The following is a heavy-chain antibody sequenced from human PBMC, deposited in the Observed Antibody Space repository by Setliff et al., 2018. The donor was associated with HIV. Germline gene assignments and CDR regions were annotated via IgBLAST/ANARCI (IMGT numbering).Heavy chain of an antibody. Sequence: SETLSLTCAVSGGSISSSNWWSWVRQSPGKGLEWIGEIYHSGSTHYNPSLQSRVTISVDKSKSQFSLKLNSVTAADTAVYYCGGNGYYSIDYWGQGTLVTVSS. D-gene: IGHD3-22*01. CDR2: IYHSGST. CDR1: GGSISSSNW. J-gene: IGHJ4*02. CDR3: GGNGYYSIDY. V-gene: IGHV4-4*02.